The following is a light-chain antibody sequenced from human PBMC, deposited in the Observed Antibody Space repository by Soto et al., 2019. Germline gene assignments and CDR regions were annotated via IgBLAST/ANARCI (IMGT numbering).Light chain of an antibody. CDR2: DAS. J-gene: IGKJ2*01. CDR1: QTISTY. Sequence: DIQMTQSPSSLSASVGDRVTITCRASQTISTYLNWYQQNPGKAPRLLIYDASSLLSGVPSRFSGSGSGTDFTLTIASLQPEDFSTYYCQQRDSTPYTFGHGTKVEI. V-gene: IGKV1-39*01. CDR3: QQRDSTPYT.